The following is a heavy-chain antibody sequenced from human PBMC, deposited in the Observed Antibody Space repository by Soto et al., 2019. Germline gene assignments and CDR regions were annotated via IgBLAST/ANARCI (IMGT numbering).Heavy chain of an antibody. CDR1: GFNFSGYL. V-gene: IGHV5-51*01. CDR2: IYPDNSDT. CDR3: ARQGATAATLPLIWFDP. D-gene: IGHD6-13*01. J-gene: IGHJ5*02. Sequence: GGSLNISCKGSGFNFSGYLISLVRQMSGKSLEWMGIIYPDNSDTRYSRSFQGQVTISADKSIRTAYLQWSSLKASDTAVYYCARQGATAATLPLIWFDPWGQGTLVTVSS.